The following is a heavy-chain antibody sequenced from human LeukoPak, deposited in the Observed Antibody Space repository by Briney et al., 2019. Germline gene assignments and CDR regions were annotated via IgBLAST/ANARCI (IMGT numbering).Heavy chain of an antibody. V-gene: IGHV4-34*01. J-gene: IGHJ2*01. CDR1: GGSFSGYY. D-gene: IGHD3-3*01. CDR2: INHSGST. CDR3: ARAYYDFWSGWRYFDL. Sequence: SETLSLTCAVYGGSFSGYYWSWIRQPPGKGLEWIGEINHSGSTNYNPSLKSRVTISVDTSKNQFSLKLSSVTAADTAVYYCARAYYDFWSGWRYFDLWGRGTLVTVSS.